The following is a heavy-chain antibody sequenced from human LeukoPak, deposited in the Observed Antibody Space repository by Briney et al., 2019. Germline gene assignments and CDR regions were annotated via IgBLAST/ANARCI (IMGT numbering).Heavy chain of an antibody. CDR2: IWYDGSDK. D-gene: IGHD2-15*01. J-gene: IGHJ4*02. V-gene: IGHV3-33*01. Sequence: GRSLRLSCAASGFTFTSYGMHWVCQAPGKGLEWVAVIWYDGSDKYYADSVKGRFTISRDNSKNTLYLQMSSLRAEDTAVYYCARDCSGGSCYFDHWGQGTLVTVSS. CDR1: GFTFTSYG. CDR3: ARDCSGGSCYFDH.